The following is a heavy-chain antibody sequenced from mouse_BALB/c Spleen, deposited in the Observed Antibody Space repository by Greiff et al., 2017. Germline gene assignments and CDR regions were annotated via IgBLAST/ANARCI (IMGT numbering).Heavy chain of an antibody. J-gene: IGHJ4*01. CDR2: IRNKANGYTT. V-gene: IGHV7-3*02. CDR1: GFTFTDYY. D-gene: IGHD2-14*01. CDR3: AREHRYEYSMDY. Sequence: DVMLVESGGGLVQPGGSLRLSCATSGFTFTDYYMSWVRQPPGKALEWLGFIRNKANGYTTEYSASVKGRFTISRDNSQSILYLQMNTLRAEDSATYYSAREHRYEYSMDYWGQGTSVTVSS.